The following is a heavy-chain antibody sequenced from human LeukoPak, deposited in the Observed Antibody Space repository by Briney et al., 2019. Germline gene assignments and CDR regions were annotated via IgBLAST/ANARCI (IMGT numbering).Heavy chain of an antibody. J-gene: IGHJ6*02. V-gene: IGHV3-23*01. CDR2: TVGGGDGT. CDR1: GFTFSSTS. Sequence: GGSLRLSCAASGFTFSSTSMSWVRQAPGKGLEWVAVTVGGGDGTYYADSVKGRFTISRDNSNNTLYLQMNSLRAEDTAVYYCARDFAYYYYGMDVWGQGTTVTVSS. CDR3: ARDFAYYYYGMDV.